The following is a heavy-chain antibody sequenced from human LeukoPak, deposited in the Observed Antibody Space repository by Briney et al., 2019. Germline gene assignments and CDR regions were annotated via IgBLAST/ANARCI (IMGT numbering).Heavy chain of an antibody. D-gene: IGHD3-22*01. CDR2: INAGNGNT. CDR3: ARALRRYYDSSGYYYYSDY. J-gene: IGHJ4*02. V-gene: IGHV1-3*01. CDR1: GYTFTSYA. Sequence: ASVKVSCKASGYTFTSYAMHWVRQAPGQRLEWMGWINAGNGNTKYSQKFQGRVTITRDTSASTAYMELGSLRSEDTAVYYCARALRRYYDSSGYYYYSDYWGQGTLVTVSS.